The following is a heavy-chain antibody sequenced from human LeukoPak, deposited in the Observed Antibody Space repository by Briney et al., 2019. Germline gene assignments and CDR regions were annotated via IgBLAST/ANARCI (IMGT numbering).Heavy chain of an antibody. J-gene: IGHJ4*02. CDR1: RFAVEGYG. CDR3: ARDGYSPTRYFDY. CDR2: INWNGGST. Sequence: GASLILCYGAYRFAVEGYGVGLVRHAPGKELEWVSGINWNGGSTGYADSVKGRFTISRDNAKNSLYLQMNSLRAEDTALYYCARDGYSPTRYFDYWGQGTLVTVSS. V-gene: IGHV3-20*03. D-gene: IGHD5-24*01.